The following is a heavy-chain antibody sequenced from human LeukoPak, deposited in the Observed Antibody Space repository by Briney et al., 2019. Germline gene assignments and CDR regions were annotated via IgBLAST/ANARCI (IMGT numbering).Heavy chain of an antibody. CDR3: ARRVTIFGVVINWFDP. CDR2: IYYSGST. Sequence: SETLSLTCTVSGGSISSSSYYWGWIRQPPGQGLEWIGSIYYSGSTYYNPSLKSRVTISVDTSKNQFSLKLSSVTAADTAVYYCARRVTIFGVVINWFDPWGQGTLVTVSS. CDR1: GGSISSSSYY. V-gene: IGHV4-39*01. J-gene: IGHJ5*02. D-gene: IGHD3-3*01.